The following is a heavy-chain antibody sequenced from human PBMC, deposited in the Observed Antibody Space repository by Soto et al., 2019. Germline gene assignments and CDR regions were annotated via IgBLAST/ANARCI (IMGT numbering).Heavy chain of an antibody. Sequence: GGSLRLSCAASGFTFSSYSMNWVRQAPGKGLEWVSYISSSSSTIYYADSVKGRFTISRDNAKNSLYLQMNSLRDEDTAVYYCARSLGYSGYDYFDYWGQGTLVTVSS. D-gene: IGHD5-12*01. CDR3: ARSLGYSGYDYFDY. CDR2: ISSSSSTI. J-gene: IGHJ4*02. CDR1: GFTFSSYS. V-gene: IGHV3-48*02.